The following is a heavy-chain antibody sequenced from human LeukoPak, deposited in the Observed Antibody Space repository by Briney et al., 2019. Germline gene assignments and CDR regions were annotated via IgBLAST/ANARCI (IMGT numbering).Heavy chain of an antibody. CDR2: ISSSGSTI. D-gene: IGHD3-22*01. V-gene: IGHV3-11*01. J-gene: IGHJ4*02. CDR1: GFTFSDYY. CDR3: ARDRVTGYYDSSGYLFF. Sequence: PGGSLRLSCAASGFTFSDYYMSWIRQAPGKGLEWVSYISSSGSTIYYADSVKGRFTISRDNAKNSLYLQMNSLRAEDTAVYYYARDRVTGYYDSSGYLFFWGQGTLVTVSS.